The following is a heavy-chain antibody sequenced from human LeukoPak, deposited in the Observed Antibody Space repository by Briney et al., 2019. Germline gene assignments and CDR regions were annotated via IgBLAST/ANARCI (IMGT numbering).Heavy chain of an antibody. D-gene: IGHD3-10*01. Sequence: GGSLRLSCAASGFTFSSYAMHWVRQAPGKGLEWVAVISYDGSNKYYADSVKGRFTISRDNSKNTLYLQMNSLRAEDTAVYYCARDPTEGVLDYWGQGTLVTVSS. J-gene: IGHJ4*02. CDR1: GFTFSSYA. CDR3: ARDPTEGVLDY. V-gene: IGHV3-30-3*01. CDR2: ISYDGSNK.